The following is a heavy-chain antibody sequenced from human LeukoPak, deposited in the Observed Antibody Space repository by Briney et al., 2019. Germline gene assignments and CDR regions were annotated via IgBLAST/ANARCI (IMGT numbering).Heavy chain of an antibody. CDR3: TTDTWYSAGH. J-gene: IGHJ4*02. V-gene: IGHV3-7*03. CDR1: GFIFSGSW. CDR2: IKKDGSEK. Sequence: GGSLRLSCTASGFIFSGSWMAWIRQAPGKGLEWVAIIKKDGSEKYYVDSMKGRFTISRDNAKNSLFLQMNSLRAEDTAIYYCTTDTWYSAGHWGQGTLVTVSS. D-gene: IGHD2-15*01.